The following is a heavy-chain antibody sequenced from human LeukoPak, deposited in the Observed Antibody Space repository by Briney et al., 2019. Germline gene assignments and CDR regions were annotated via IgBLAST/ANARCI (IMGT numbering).Heavy chain of an antibody. CDR2: IYYSGST. CDR1: GGSISSYY. V-gene: IGHV4-59*08. D-gene: IGHD4-17*01. Sequence: PSETLSLTCTVSGGSISSYYWSWIRQPPGKGLEWIGYIYYSGSTNYNPSLKSRVTISVDTSKNQFSLKPSSVTAADTAVYYCARMTTVTGNDAFDIWGQGTMVTVSS. CDR3: ARMTTVTGNDAFDI. J-gene: IGHJ3*02.